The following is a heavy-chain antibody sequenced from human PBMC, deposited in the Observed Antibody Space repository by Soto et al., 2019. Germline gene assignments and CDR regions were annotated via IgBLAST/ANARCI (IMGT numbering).Heavy chain of an antibody. J-gene: IGHJ4*02. D-gene: IGHD7-27*01. CDR3: ARGPSGDKVHY. Sequence: PSETLSLTCTVSGGSITSDYSCWSWIRQPPGEGLEWIGHIFDSGTTYTNPSLRGQVAISLDTSKNHFSLTLSSVTAADTAVYYCARGPSGDKVHYWGQGALVTV. V-gene: IGHV4-30-4*01. CDR1: GGSITSDYSC. CDR2: IFDSGTT.